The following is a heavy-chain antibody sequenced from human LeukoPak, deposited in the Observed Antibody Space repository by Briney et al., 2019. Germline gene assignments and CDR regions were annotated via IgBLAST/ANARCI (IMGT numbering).Heavy chain of an antibody. J-gene: IGHJ3*02. Sequence: PGGFLRLSCAASGFTFSSYAMSWVRQAPGKGLEWVSAISGSGGSTYYADSVKGRFTISRDNSKNTLYLQMNSLRAEDTAVYYCAKSLFGELGAFDIWGQGTMVTVSS. CDR2: ISGSGGST. D-gene: IGHD3-10*02. CDR1: GFTFSSYA. CDR3: AKSLFGELGAFDI. V-gene: IGHV3-23*01.